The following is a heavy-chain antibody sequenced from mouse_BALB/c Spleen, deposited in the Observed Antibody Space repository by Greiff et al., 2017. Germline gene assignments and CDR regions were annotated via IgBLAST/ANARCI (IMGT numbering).Heavy chain of an antibody. CDR2: ISDGGSYT. CDR1: GFTFSDYY. Sequence: EVQLVESGGGLVKPGGSLKLSCAAPGFTFSDYYMYWVRQTPEKRLEWVATISDGGSYTYYPDSVKGRFTISRDNAKNNLYLQMSSLKSEDTAMYYCARENYRYDEGTWFAYWGQGTLVTVSA. CDR3: ARENYRYDEGTWFAY. J-gene: IGHJ3*01. D-gene: IGHD2-14*01. V-gene: IGHV5-4*02.